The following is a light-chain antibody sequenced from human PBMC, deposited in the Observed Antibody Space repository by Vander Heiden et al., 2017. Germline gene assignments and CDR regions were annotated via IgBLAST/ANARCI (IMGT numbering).Light chain of an antibody. CDR2: SDT. Sequence: SSDLTQPPSVSVSPGQTAKITCSGDVFARQNAYWYQQTPGQAPLLLIYSDTKRPSGIPERFSGSISGTIVTLTISDVQAEDEADYYCQSADSSGTYSVVFGGGTQLTVL. CDR1: VFARQN. V-gene: IGLV3-25*03. J-gene: IGLJ2*01. CDR3: QSADSSGTYSVV.